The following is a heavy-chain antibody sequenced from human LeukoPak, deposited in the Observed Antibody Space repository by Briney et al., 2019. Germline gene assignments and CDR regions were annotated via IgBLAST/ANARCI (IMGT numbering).Heavy chain of an antibody. Sequence: GGSLRLSCAASGFTFSHYWMTWVRQAPGKGLEWVANIKQDGSEKYYVDSVKGRFTISRDNAKNSLYLQMNSLRAEDTAAYFCASYRHSSSCYIYWGQGTLVTVSS. D-gene: IGHD6-13*01. V-gene: IGHV3-7*01. CDR2: IKQDGSEK. CDR1: GFTFSHYW. CDR3: ASYRHSSSCYIY. J-gene: IGHJ4*02.